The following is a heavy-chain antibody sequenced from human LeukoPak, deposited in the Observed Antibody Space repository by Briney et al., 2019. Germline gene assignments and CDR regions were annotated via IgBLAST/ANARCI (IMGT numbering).Heavy chain of an antibody. CDR3: ARQGSGSSYYYYTFPY. J-gene: IGHJ4*02. CDR2: INHSEHT. CDR1: GGSLSGYY. D-gene: IGHD1-26*01. Sequence: PLETLSLTCAVYGGSLSGYYWSWIRQPPGKGLEWIGEINHSEHTNYNPSLKSRVTMSVDTSQNHFYLKLSSVTAADTAVYYCARQGSGSSYYYYTFPYWGQGTLVTASS. V-gene: IGHV4-34*01.